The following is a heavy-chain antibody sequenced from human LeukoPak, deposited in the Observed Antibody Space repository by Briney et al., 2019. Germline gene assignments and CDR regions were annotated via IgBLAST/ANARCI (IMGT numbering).Heavy chain of an antibody. CDR2: INPNSGGT. Sequence: ASVKVSCKASGYTFTGYYMHWVRQAPGQGLEWMGWINPNSGGTNYAQKFQGRVTMTRDTSISTAYMEPSRLRSDDTAVYYCARDGRAAAAGTDFDYWGQGTLVTVSS. CDR3: ARDGRAAAAGTDFDY. D-gene: IGHD6-13*01. V-gene: IGHV1-2*02. CDR1: GYTFTGYY. J-gene: IGHJ4*02.